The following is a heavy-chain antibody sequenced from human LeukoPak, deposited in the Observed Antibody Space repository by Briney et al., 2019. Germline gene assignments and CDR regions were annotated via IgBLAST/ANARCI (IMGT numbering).Heavy chain of an antibody. CDR2: IYYSGST. J-gene: IGHJ6*02. D-gene: IGHD3-10*01. CDR1: GGSISSYY. V-gene: IGHV4-59*01. Sequence: SETLSHTCTVSGGSISSYYWSWIRQPPGKELEWIGYIYYSGSTNYNPSLTSRVTISIDTSKNQFSLNLSSVTAADTAVYYCARVGGSGSPRRAMDVWGQGTTVTVSS. CDR3: ARVGGSGSPRRAMDV.